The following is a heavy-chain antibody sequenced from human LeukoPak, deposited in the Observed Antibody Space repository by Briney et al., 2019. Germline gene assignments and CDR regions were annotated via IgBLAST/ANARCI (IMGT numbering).Heavy chain of an antibody. Sequence: ASAKVSCKASGYTFTGYLIHWVRQAPGQGLEGMGWINPNSCASYYAQKFQGRVTMASDSSISTAYVELSRLKSGDTAVYYCARGRSNTSWFGWFDPWGQGTRVTVSS. CDR3: ARGRSNTSWFGWFDP. V-gene: IGHV1-2*02. D-gene: IGHD3-10*01. CDR2: INPNSCAS. J-gene: IGHJ5*02. CDR1: GYTFTGYL.